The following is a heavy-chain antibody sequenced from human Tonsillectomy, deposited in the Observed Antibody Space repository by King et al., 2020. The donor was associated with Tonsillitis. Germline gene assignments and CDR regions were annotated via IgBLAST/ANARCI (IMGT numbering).Heavy chain of an antibody. V-gene: IGHV3-33*01. CDR2: IWSDGNHK. Sequence: VQLVESGGGVVQPGRSLRLSCVASGFTFRGDGMHWVRQAPGKGLEWVAFIWSDGNHKNYADSVKGRFTVSRDNSKNTLYLQMNSLRAEDTALYYCARGSLWVEGWGQGTLAT. CDR1: GFTFRGDG. J-gene: IGHJ4*02. CDR3: ARGSLWVEG. D-gene: IGHD5-24*01.